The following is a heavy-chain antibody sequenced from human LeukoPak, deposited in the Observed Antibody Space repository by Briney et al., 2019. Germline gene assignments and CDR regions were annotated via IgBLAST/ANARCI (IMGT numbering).Heavy chain of an antibody. CDR3: AGRTEDTAMVYDY. CDR1: GFTFSDYY. D-gene: IGHD5-18*01. Sequence: GGSLRLSCAASGFTFSDYYMSWIRQAPGKGLEWVSYISSSSSYTNYADSVKGRFTISRDNAKNSPYLQMNSLRAEDTAVYYCAGRTEDTAMVYDYWGQGTLVTVSS. CDR2: ISSSSSYT. V-gene: IGHV3-11*06. J-gene: IGHJ4*02.